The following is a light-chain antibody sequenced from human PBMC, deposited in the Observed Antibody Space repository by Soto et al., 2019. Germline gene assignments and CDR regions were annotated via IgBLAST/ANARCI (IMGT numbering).Light chain of an antibody. CDR3: QQYYSTLLIT. Sequence: DIVMTQSPDSLAVSLGERATINCKSSQSVLYSSNNKNYLAWYQQKPGQPPKLLIYWASTRESGVPDRFSGSESGTDFTLTISSLQAEDVAVYYCQQYYSTLLITFGPGTKVDIK. CDR1: QSVLYSSNNKNY. J-gene: IGKJ3*01. CDR2: WAS. V-gene: IGKV4-1*01.